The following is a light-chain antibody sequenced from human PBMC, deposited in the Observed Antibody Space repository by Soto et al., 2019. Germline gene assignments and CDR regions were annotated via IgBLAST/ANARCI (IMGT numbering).Light chain of an antibody. J-gene: IGLJ2*01. CDR2: DNN. Sequence: QAVVTQPPSVSAAPGQKVTISCSGSSSNIGNNYVSWYQQLPGTAPKLLIYDNNKRPSGIPDRFSGSKSGTSATLGITGLQTGDEADYYCGTWDSSLSAVVCGGGTKLTVL. CDR1: SSNIGNNY. V-gene: IGLV1-51*01. CDR3: GTWDSSLSAVV.